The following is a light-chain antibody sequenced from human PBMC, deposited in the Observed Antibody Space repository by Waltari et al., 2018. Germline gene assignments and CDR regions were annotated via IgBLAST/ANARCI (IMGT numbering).Light chain of an antibody. CDR1: SSDVGGYNY. V-gene: IGLV2-14*01. Sequence: QSALTQPASVSGSPGQSITISCTGTSSDVGGYNYVSWYQQHPGKAPKLMIYEVSNRPSGVSNRFSGSKFGNTASLTISGLQAEDEADYYCCSYTRSSTYVFGTGTKVTVL. CDR2: EVS. CDR3: CSYTRSSTYV. J-gene: IGLJ1*01.